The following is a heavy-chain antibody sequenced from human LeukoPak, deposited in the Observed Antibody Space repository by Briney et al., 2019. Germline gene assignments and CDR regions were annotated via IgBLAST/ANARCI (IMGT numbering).Heavy chain of an antibody. CDR2: IYSGGST. Sequence: GGSLRLSCAASGFTVSSNYMSWVRQAPGKGLEWVSVIYSGGSTYYADSVKGRFTISRDNSKNTLYLQMNSLRAEDTAVYYCARDLTTVTTHLYDYWGQGTLVTVSS. CDR1: GFTVSSNY. CDR3: ARDLTTVTTHLYDY. D-gene: IGHD4-17*01. V-gene: IGHV3-53*01. J-gene: IGHJ4*02.